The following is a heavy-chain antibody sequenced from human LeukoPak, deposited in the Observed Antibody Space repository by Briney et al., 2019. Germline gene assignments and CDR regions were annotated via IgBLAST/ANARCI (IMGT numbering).Heavy chain of an antibody. J-gene: IGHJ4*02. CDR2: INTNTGNP. D-gene: IGHD5-18*01. Sequence: GASVKVSCKASGYTFTGYYMHWVRQAPGQGLEWMGWINTNTGNPTYAQGFTGRFVFSLDTSVSTAYLQISSLKAEDTALYYCAKAARGYSYGRVTSFDYWGQGTLVTVSS. V-gene: IGHV7-4-1*02. CDR1: GYTFTGYY. CDR3: AKAARGYSYGRVTSFDY.